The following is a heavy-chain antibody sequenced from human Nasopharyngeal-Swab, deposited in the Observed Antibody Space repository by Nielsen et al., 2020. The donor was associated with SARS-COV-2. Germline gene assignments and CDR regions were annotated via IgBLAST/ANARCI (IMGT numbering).Heavy chain of an antibody. V-gene: IGHV3-21*01. J-gene: IGHJ6*02. CDR2: ISSSSSYI. D-gene: IGHD5-24*01. CDR1: GFTFSSYS. CDR3: AMTDGHKDPYYYYGMDV. Sequence: GESLKISCAASGFTFSSYSMNWVRQAPGKGLEWVSSISSSSSYIYYADSVKGRFTISRDNAKNSLYLQMNSLRAEDTAVYYCAMTDGHKDPYYYYGMDVWAKGPRSPSP.